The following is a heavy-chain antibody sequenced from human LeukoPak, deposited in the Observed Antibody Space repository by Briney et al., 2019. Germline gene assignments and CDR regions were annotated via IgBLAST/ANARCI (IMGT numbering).Heavy chain of an antibody. D-gene: IGHD6-13*01. CDR1: GGSISSSSYY. Sequence: SETLSLTCTVSGGSISSSSYYWGWIRQPPGKGLAWIGSIYYSGSTYYNPSLKSRVTISVDTSKNQFSLKLSSVTAADTAVYYCARRIAAAGIFFDYWGQGTLVTVSS. CDR2: IYYSGST. CDR3: ARRIAAAGIFFDY. J-gene: IGHJ4*02. V-gene: IGHV4-39*01.